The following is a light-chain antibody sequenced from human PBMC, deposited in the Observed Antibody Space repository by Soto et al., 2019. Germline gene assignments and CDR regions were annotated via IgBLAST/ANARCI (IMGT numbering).Light chain of an antibody. CDR1: QTISSSF. Sequence: EIVLTQSPGTLSLSPGARATLSCRASQTISSSFLAWYQQKPGQAPRLLIYRASRRAPGIPDRFSGSGSWTDFTLTISRLEPEDFAVYYCHQFGSSPLDTFGPGTKVEIK. V-gene: IGKV3-20*01. CDR3: HQFGSSPLDT. J-gene: IGKJ3*01. CDR2: RAS.